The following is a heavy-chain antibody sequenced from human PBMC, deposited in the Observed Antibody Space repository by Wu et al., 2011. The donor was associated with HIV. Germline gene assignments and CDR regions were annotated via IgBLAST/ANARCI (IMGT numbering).Heavy chain of an antibody. Sequence: QVQLVQSGAEVKKPGSSVKVSCKTPGGTLNSYTITWVRQAPGQGLEWLGRIILIFGTANYAQKFQGRVTITADESTSTAYMELSSLRSEDTAVYYCARDLEYSTNWGAFDIWGQGTMVTVSS. V-gene: IGHV1-69*15. CDR2: IILIFGTA. J-gene: IGHJ3*02. D-gene: IGHD6-13*01. CDR3: ARDLEYSTNWGAFDI. CDR1: GGTLNSYT.